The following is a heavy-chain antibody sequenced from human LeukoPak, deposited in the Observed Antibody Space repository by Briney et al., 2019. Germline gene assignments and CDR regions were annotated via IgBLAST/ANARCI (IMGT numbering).Heavy chain of an antibody. J-gene: IGHJ4*02. D-gene: IGHD5-18*01. CDR3: ARGARGYSYGYDY. CDR1: GGSFSGYY. Sequence: SETPSLTCAVYGGSFSGYYWSWIRQPPGKGLEWIGEINHSGSTNYNPSLKSRVTISVDTSKNQFSLKLSSVTAADTAVYYCARGARGYSYGYDYWGQGTLVTVSS. CDR2: INHSGST. V-gene: IGHV4-34*01.